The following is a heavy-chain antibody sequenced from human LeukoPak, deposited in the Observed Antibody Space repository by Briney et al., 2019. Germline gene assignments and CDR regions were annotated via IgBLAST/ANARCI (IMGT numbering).Heavy chain of an antibody. D-gene: IGHD3-22*01. CDR3: AIHDWKDRVGYYPEY. Sequence: GGSLRLSCAASGFTFDDYGMSWVRQAPGKGLEWVSGINWNGGITSYADSVKGRFTISRDNAKNSLYLQMNSLRADDTALYYCAIHDWKDRVGYYPEYWGQGTLVTVSS. V-gene: IGHV3-20*04. CDR2: INWNGGIT. CDR1: GFTFDDYG. J-gene: IGHJ4*02.